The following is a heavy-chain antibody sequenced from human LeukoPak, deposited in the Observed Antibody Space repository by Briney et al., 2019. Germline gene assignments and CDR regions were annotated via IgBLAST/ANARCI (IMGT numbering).Heavy chain of an antibody. CDR3: AKDYDSSGYYRYYFDY. J-gene: IGHJ4*02. CDR2: ISWNSGSI. V-gene: IGHV3-9*01. Sequence: GGSLRLSCAASGFIFDDYGMHWVRQVPGKGLEWVSGISWNSGSIGYADSVKGRFTISRDNAKNSLYLQMNSLRDEDTALYYCAKDYDSSGYYRYYFDYWGQGTLVSVSS. D-gene: IGHD3-22*01. CDR1: GFIFDDYG.